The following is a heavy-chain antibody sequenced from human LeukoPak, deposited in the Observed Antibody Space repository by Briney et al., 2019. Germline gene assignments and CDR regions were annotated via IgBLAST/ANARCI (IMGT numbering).Heavy chain of an antibody. CDR1: GYTFTGYY. D-gene: IGHD1-26*01. V-gene: IGHV1-2*02. J-gene: IGHJ3*02. CDR3: AREAERATLGARAFDI. Sequence: ASVKVSCKASGYTFTGYYIHWVRQAPGQGLEWMGWINPNSGGTNYAQKFQGRVTMTRDTSISTAYMELSRLRSDDTAVYYCAREAERATLGARAFDIWGQGTMVTVSS. CDR2: INPNSGGT.